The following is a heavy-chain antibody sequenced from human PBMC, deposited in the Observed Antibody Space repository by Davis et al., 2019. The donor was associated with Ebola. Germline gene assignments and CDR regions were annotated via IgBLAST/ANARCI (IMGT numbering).Heavy chain of an antibody. D-gene: IGHD2-2*01. CDR1: GYTFTSYG. CDR3: ARWVAGSSSYFDY. CDR2: INAGNGNT. J-gene: IGHJ4*02. V-gene: IGHV1-3*01. Sequence: AASVKVSCKASGYTFTSYGISWVRQAPGQGLEWMGWINAGNGNTKYSQKFQGRVTITRDTSASTAYMELSSLRSEDTAVYYCARWVAGSSSYFDYWGQGTLVTVS.